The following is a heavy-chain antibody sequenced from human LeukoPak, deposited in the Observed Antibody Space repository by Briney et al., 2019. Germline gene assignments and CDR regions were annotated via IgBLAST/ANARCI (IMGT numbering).Heavy chain of an antibody. CDR1: GYTFTSYG. D-gene: IGHD2-8*01. CDR3: ARRKGRYCTNGVCYGMDV. V-gene: IGHV1-18*01. J-gene: IGHJ6*02. CDR2: ISAYNGNT. Sequence: ASVKVSCKASGYTFTSYGISWVRQAPGQGLEWMGWISAYNGNTNYAQKLQGRVTMTTDTSTSTAYMELRSLRSDDTAVYYCARRKGRYCTNGVCYGMDVWGQGTTVTVSS.